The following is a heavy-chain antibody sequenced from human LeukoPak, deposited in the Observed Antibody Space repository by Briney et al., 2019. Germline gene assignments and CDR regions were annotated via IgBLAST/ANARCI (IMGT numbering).Heavy chain of an antibody. J-gene: IGHJ4*02. V-gene: IGHV4-59*13. Sequence: SETLSLTCTVSGDSISSYYWTWIRQPPGKGLEWIGNIYYSGSTNYNPSLKSRVTILVDTSKNQFSLKLSSVTAADTAVYYCARRRLAISSSWSYWGQGTLVTVSS. D-gene: IGHD6-13*01. CDR3: ARRRLAISSSWSY. CDR2: IYYSGST. CDR1: GDSISSYY.